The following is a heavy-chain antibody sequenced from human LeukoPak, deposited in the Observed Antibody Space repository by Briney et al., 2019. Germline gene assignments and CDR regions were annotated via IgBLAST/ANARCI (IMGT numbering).Heavy chain of an antibody. J-gene: IGHJ5*02. CDR3: ARVDQSGYDTRGWFDP. D-gene: IGHD5-12*01. Sequence: SETLSLTCNVSGGSIRGYYWSWIRQPPGKGLEWIGYIYSSGSTNYNPSLKSRVTMSVDTSKNQFSLKVSSVTAADTAVYYCARVDQSGYDTRGWFDPWGQGTLVTVSS. CDR1: GGSIRGYY. V-gene: IGHV4-59*01. CDR2: IYSSGST.